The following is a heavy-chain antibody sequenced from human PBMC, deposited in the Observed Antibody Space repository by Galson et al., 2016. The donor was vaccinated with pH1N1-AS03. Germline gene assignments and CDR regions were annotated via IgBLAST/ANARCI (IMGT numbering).Heavy chain of an antibody. CDR2: INEDGTEK. CDR3: ARTRTAES. J-gene: IGHJ5*02. Sequence: SLRLSCAASGFSFSSYWMTWVCQAPGKGLEWVATINEDGTEKHYLDSLKGRFSISRDNAKNSLHLEMNSLRAEDTAFYYCARTRTAESWGQGTLVTVSP. CDR1: GFSFSSYW. V-gene: IGHV3-7*03. D-gene: IGHD2-21*02.